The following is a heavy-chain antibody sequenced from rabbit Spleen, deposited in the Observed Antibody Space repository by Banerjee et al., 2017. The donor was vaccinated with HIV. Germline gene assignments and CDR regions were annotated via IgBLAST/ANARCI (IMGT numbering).Heavy chain of an antibody. Sequence: QEQLVESGRGLVKPEGSLTLTCKASGFSFSDRDVMCWVRQAPGKGLQWIACIDSGSSGFTYYATWAKGRFTISKTSSTTVTLQMTSLTAADTATYFCARGGGWAGGDNTDLWGPGTLVTVS. V-gene: IGHV1S45*01. CDR3: ARGGGWAGGDNTDL. CDR1: GFSFSDRDV. J-gene: IGHJ4*01. D-gene: IGHD7-1*01. CDR2: IDSGSSGFT.